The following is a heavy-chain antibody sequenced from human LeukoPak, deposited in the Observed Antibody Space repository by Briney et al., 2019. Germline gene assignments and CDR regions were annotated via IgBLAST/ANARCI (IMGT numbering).Heavy chain of an antibody. D-gene: IGHD2-2*01. J-gene: IGHJ4*02. Sequence: PGGSLRLSCAASGFTFSSHWMSWVRQAPGQGLEWVANIKQDGSEKYYVDSVKGRFTISRDNAKNSLYLQMNSLRAEDTAVYYCARGFQYEAYWGQGTLVTVSS. CDR1: GFTFSSHW. CDR2: IKQDGSEK. CDR3: ARGFQYEAY. V-gene: IGHV3-7*01.